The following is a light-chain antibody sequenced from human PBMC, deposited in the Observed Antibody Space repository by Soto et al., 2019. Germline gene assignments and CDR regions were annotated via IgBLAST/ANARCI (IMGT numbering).Light chain of an antibody. Sequence: QSALTQPASVSGSPGQSITISCTGTSSDVGDYKYVSWYQQHPGKAPKLMIYDFTNRPSGVSSRFSGSKSGNTASLTISGLQADDAADYYCSSYINSNTVFGGGTQLTVL. CDR3: SSYINSNTV. J-gene: IGLJ7*01. CDR2: DFT. CDR1: SSDVGDYKY. V-gene: IGLV2-14*01.